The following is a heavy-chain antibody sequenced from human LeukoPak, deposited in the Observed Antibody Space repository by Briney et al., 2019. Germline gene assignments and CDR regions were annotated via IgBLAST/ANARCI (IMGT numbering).Heavy chain of an antibody. CDR1: GFTFSSYW. Sequence: GRSLRLSCAASGFTFSSYWMSWVRQAPGKGLEWVANIKQDGSEKYYVDSVKGRFTISRDNAKNSLYLQMNSLRAEDTAVYYCARELDYDFWSGPLDYWGQGTLVTVSS. CDR2: IKQDGSEK. J-gene: IGHJ4*02. CDR3: ARELDYDFWSGPLDY. D-gene: IGHD3-3*01. V-gene: IGHV3-7*01.